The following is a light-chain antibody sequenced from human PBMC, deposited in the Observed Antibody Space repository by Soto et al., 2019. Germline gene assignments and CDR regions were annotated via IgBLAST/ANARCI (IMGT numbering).Light chain of an antibody. Sequence: VLTQSACTLSLSTGERATLSCRASQSVSSSYLAWYQQKPGQAPRLLIYGASSRATGIPDRFSGSGSGTDFTLTISRLEPEDFAVYYCQQRSNWPPITFGQGTRLENK. CDR2: GAS. J-gene: IGKJ5*01. V-gene: IGKV3D-20*02. CDR1: QSVSSSY. CDR3: QQRSNWPPIT.